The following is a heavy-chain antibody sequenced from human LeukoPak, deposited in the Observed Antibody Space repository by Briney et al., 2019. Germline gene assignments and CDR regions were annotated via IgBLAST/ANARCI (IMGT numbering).Heavy chain of an antibody. J-gene: IGHJ4*02. CDR3: ARDSYYYDSSGDY. D-gene: IGHD3-22*01. V-gene: IGHV3-48*03. CDR1: GFVFSTYE. CDR2: ISSSDGTT. Sequence: GGSLRLSCAASGFVFSTYEMDWVRQAPGKGLEWVSYISSSDGTTYYAGSVKGRFTISRDNAKNSLYLQMNSLRAEDTAVYYCARDSYYYDSSGDYWGQGTLVTVSS.